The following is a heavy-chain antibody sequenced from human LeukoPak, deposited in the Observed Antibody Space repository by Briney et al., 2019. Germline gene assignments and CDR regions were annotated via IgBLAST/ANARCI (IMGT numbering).Heavy chain of an antibody. D-gene: IGHD6-6*01. V-gene: IGHV3-23*01. CDR3: AKDLTPSQLVPLFDY. J-gene: IGHJ4*02. CDR1: GFTFSSYA. Sequence: GGSLRLSCAASGFTFSSYAMSWVRQAPGKGLEWISIISGSGGSTYYAVSVKGRFTISRDNSKNTLYLQMNSLRAEDTAVYYCAKDLTPSQLVPLFDYWGQGTLVTVSS. CDR2: ISGSGGST.